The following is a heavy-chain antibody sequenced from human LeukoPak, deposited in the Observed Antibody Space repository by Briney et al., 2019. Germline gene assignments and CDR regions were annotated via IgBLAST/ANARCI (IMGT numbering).Heavy chain of an antibody. D-gene: IGHD3-3*01. CDR1: GGSFSGYY. J-gene: IGHJ6*02. CDR3: ARDPTHCYDFWSGYYSCGMDV. CDR2: INHSGST. Sequence: SETLSLTCAVYGGSFSGYYWSWIRQPPGKGLEWIGEINHSGSTNYNPSLKSRVIISVDTSKNQFSLKLSSVTAADTAVYYCARDPTHCYDFWSGYYSCGMDVWGQGTTVTVSS. V-gene: IGHV4-34*01.